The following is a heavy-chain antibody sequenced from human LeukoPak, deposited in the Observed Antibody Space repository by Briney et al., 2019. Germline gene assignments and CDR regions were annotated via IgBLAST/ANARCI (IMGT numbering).Heavy chain of an antibody. D-gene: IGHD3-9*01. J-gene: IGHJ4*02. CDR1: GYTFTSYG. V-gene: IGHV1-18*01. CDR3: ARGHDILTGYYTAGDFDY. Sequence: ASVKVSCKASGYTFTSYGISWVRQAPGQGLEWMGWISAYNGNTNYAQKLQGRVTMTTDTSTSTAYMELRSLRSDDTAVYYCARGHDILTGYYTAGDFDYWGQRTLVTVSS. CDR2: ISAYNGNT.